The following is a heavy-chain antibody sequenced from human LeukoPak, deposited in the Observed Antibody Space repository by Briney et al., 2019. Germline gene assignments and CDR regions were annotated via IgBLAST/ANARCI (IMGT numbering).Heavy chain of an antibody. J-gene: IGHJ4*02. V-gene: IGHV4-59*01. Sequence: SETLSLTCTVSGGSISSYYWSWIRQPPGKELEWIGYIYHSGSTNYNPSLKSRVTISVDTSKNQVSLKLSSVTAADTAVYYCARGRGFGDWGQGTLVTVSS. CDR2: IYHSGST. CDR3: ARGRGFGD. CDR1: GGSISSYY. D-gene: IGHD3-10*01.